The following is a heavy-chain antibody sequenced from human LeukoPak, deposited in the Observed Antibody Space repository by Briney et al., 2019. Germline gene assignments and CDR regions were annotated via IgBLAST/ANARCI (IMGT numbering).Heavy chain of an antibody. CDR3: ARVYSSSWYINVDP. V-gene: IGHV1-18*01. Sequence: ASVKVSCKASGYTFTSYGISWVRQAPGQGLEWMGWISAYNGNTNYAQKLQGRVTMTSDTSTSTAYMELRSLRSDDTAVYYCARVYSSSWYINVDPWGQGTLVTVSS. J-gene: IGHJ5*02. CDR1: GYTFTSYG. D-gene: IGHD6-13*01. CDR2: ISAYNGNT.